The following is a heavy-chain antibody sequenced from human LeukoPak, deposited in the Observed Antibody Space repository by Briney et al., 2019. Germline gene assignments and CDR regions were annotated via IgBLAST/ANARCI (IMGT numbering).Heavy chain of an antibody. CDR2: VSGPGGST. V-gene: IGHV3-23*01. D-gene: IGHD4-17*01. CDR3: AKGRRYGDYDV. CDR1: GFTFSSYV. Sequence: GGSLRLSCAASGFTFSSYVMSWVRQAPGEGLEWVSGVSGPGGSTYYADSVKGRFTTSRDNSKDTLYLQMNSLRAEDTAVYYCAKGRRYGDYDVWGRGTTVIVS. J-gene: IGHJ6*02.